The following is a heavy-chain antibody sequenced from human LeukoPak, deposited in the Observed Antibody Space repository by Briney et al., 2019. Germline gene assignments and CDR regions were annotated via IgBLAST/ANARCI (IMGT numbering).Heavy chain of an antibody. V-gene: IGHV4-4*07. D-gene: IGHD2-21*01. J-gene: IGHJ4*02. CDR3: ARGPYCGGDCYFGY. Sequence: SETLSLTCTVSGASISSYSWSWIRQPAGKGLEWIGRIYTSGTTNYNPSLKSRVIMSVDTSKNQFSLKLSSVTAADTAVYYCARGPYCGGDCYFGYWGQGTLVTVSS. CDR2: IYTSGTT. CDR1: GASISSYS.